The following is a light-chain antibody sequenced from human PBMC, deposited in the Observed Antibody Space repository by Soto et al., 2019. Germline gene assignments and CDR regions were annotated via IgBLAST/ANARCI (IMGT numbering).Light chain of an antibody. Sequence: QSALTQPASVSGSPGQSITISCTGTSSDVGDYNYVSWYQQHPGKAPILMIYDVSNRPSGVSNRFSGSRSGNSASLTISGRQAEDEADYYCSAYTSSSTWVFGGGTKLNVL. CDR2: DVS. V-gene: IGLV2-14*01. J-gene: IGLJ3*02. CDR1: SSDVGDYNY. CDR3: SAYTSSSTWV.